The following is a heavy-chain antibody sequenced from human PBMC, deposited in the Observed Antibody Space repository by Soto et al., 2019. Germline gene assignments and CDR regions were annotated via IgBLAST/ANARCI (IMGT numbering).Heavy chain of an antibody. CDR3: AKTDYSNYAPDY. J-gene: IGHJ4*02. D-gene: IGHD4-4*01. CDR2: INGGGGAT. V-gene: IGHV3-23*01. CDR1: GFTFSSYA. Sequence: PGGSLRLSCAASGFTFSSYAMSWVRQAPGKGLEWVSAINGGGGATYYADSVKGRFTISRDNSKDTLYLQMNSLRAEDTAIYYCAKTDYSNYAPDYWGQGTLVTVSS.